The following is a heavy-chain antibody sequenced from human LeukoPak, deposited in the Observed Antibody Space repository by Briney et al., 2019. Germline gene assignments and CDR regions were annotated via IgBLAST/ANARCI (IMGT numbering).Heavy chain of an antibody. V-gene: IGHV3-30*03. CDR2: ISYDGSNK. CDR3: ASTAITMVRGVIL. Sequence: GGSLRLSCAASEFSVGSNYMTWVRQAPGKGLEWVAVISYDGSNKYYADSVKGRFTISRDNSKNTLYLQMNSLRAEDTAVYYCASTAITMVRGVILWGQGTLVTVSS. J-gene: IGHJ4*02. D-gene: IGHD3-10*01. CDR1: EFSVGSNY.